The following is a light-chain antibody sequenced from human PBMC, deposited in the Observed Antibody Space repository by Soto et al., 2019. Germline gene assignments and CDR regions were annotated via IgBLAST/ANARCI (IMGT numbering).Light chain of an antibody. CDR1: QSISSC. V-gene: IGKV1-5*03. CDR2: KAS. Sequence: DIQMTQSPSTLSASVGDRVTITCRASQSISSCLAWYQQKPGKAPKLLIYKASNLESGVPSRFSGRGSGTEFTLTIDSLQPDDFATYSCQQYNSYSWTFGQGTKVESK. CDR3: QQYNSYSWT. J-gene: IGKJ1*01.